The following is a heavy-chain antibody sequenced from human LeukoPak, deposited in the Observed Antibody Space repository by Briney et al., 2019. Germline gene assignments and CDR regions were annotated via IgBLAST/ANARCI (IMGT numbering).Heavy chain of an antibody. Sequence: ASVKVSCKVSGYTLTELSMHWVRQAPGKGLEWMGGSDPEDGETIYAQKFQGRVTMTEDTSTDTAYMELSSLRSEDTAVYYCATAPACSSTSCYRYFDYWGQGTLVTVSS. CDR3: ATAPACSSTSCYRYFDY. V-gene: IGHV1-24*01. J-gene: IGHJ4*02. CDR2: SDPEDGET. D-gene: IGHD2-2*02. CDR1: GYTLTELS.